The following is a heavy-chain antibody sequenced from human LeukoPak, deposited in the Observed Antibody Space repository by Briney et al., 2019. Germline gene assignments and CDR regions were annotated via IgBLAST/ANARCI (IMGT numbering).Heavy chain of an antibody. CDR1: GYTFTNNY. D-gene: IGHD4-23*01. CDR2: INPSGTTT. J-gene: IGHJ5*02. Sequence: AASVKVSCKASGYTFTNNYMHWVRQAPGQGLEWMAVINPSGTTTTYARKFQGRLTLTRDMSTTTDFMELSSLTSEDTAMYYCARDHSVEDRAWWFDRWGQGSLVTVSS. V-gene: IGHV1-46*01. CDR3: ARDHSVEDRAWWFDR.